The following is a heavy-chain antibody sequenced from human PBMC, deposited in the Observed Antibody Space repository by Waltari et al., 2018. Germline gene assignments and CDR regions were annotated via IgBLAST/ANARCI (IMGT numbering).Heavy chain of an antibody. Sequence: QVQLQQWGAGLLKPSETLSLTCAVYGGPFSGYYWSWIRQPPGKGLEWIGEINHSGSTNYNPSLKSRVTISVDTSKNQFSLKLSSVTAADTAVYYCASSLVDTAMVIDYWGQGTLVTVSS. CDR1: GGPFSGYY. CDR3: ASSLVDTAMVIDY. J-gene: IGHJ4*02. CDR2: INHSGST. V-gene: IGHV4-34*01. D-gene: IGHD5-18*01.